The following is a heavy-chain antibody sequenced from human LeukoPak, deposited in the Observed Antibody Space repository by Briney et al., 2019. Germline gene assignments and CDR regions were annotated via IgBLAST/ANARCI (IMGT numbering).Heavy chain of an antibody. CDR2: IYYGGST. J-gene: IGHJ4*02. Sequence: NPGGSLRLSCAASGFTFSSYAMSWVRQAPGKGLEWIGSIYYGGSTYYNPSLKSRVTISVDTSKNQFSLKLSSVTAADTAVYYCARHFGRSCGGDCYSVYYFDYWGQGTLVTVSS. D-gene: IGHD2-21*02. CDR1: GFTFSSYA. CDR3: ARHFGRSCGGDCYSVYYFDY. V-gene: IGHV4-39*01.